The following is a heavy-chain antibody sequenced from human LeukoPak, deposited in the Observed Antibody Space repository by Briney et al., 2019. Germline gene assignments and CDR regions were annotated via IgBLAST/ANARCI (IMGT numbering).Heavy chain of an antibody. CDR1: GFTFSNHG. J-gene: IGHJ4*02. CDR3: ARDRLEAVADDDYFDY. Sequence: GGSLRLSCAASGFTFSNHGMHWVRQAPGKGPEWVALIWYDGSNKYYGDSVKGRFTISRDNSKNTVYLQMNSLRVEDTAVYYCARDRLEAVADDDYFDYWGQGTLVTVSS. V-gene: IGHV3-33*01. CDR2: IWYDGSNK. D-gene: IGHD6-19*01.